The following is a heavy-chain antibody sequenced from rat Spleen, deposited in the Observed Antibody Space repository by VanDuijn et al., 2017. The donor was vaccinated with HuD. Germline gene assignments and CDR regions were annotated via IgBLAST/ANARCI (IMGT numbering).Heavy chain of an antibody. D-gene: IGHD2-7*01. Sequence: EVQLVESGGGLVQPGRSLKLSCAASGFTFSNYYMAWVRQAPTKGLEWVATISYDGSSTYYRDSVKGRFTISRESAKTTLYLEMDSLRSEDTATYYCARQGYLRDWYFDFWGPGTMVTVSS. V-gene: IGHV5-29*01. J-gene: IGHJ1*01. CDR1: GFTFSNYY. CDR3: ARQGYLRDWYFDF. CDR2: ISYDGSST.